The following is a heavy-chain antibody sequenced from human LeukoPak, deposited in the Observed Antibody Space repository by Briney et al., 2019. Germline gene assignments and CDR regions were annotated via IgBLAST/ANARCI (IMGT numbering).Heavy chain of an antibody. CDR3: AKGLRVVGESSAGPLDH. J-gene: IGHJ4*02. D-gene: IGHD2-15*01. Sequence: GGSLRLSCAASGFTFSSYAMSWVRQAPGRGLECVSSISGSGSTIYYADSVKGRFTISRDNSKNTLYLQMNSLRVEDTAVYYCAKGLRVVGESSAGPLDHWGQGTLVTVSS. V-gene: IGHV3-23*01. CDR2: ISGSGSTI. CDR1: GFTFSSYA.